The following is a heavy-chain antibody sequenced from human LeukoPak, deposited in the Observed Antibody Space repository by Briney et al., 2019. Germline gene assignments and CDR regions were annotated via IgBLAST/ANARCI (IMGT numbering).Heavy chain of an antibody. CDR3: ASAIFPYGWFDP. J-gene: IGHJ5*02. V-gene: IGHV1-8*01. D-gene: IGHD3-3*01. CDR1: GYTFTSYD. Sequence: RASVKVSCKASGYTFTSYDINWVRQATGQGLEWMGWMNPNSGNTGYAQKFQGRVTMTRNTSISTGYMELSSLRSEDTAVYYCASAIFPYGWFDPWGQGTLVTVSS. CDR2: MNPNSGNT.